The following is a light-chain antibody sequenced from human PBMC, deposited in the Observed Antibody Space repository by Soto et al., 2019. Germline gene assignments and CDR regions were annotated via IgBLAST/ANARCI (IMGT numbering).Light chain of an antibody. CDR2: MTS. V-gene: IGKV1-5*03. CDR1: QSISSW. CDR3: QQYKSFWT. J-gene: IGKJ1*01. Sequence: DIQMTQSPSTLSASVGDRVTITCRASQSISSWLAWYQQKPGKAPKLLIYMTSTLQTRVPSRFTGSGSGTEFTLTISSLQPDDFATYYCQQYKSFWTFGQGTKVEIK.